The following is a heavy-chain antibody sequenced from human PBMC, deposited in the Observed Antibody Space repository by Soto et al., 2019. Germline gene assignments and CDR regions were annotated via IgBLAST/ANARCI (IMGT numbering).Heavy chain of an antibody. V-gene: IGHV3-74*01. CDR2: INSDGSSA. J-gene: IGHJ6*02. D-gene: IGHD2-21*01. CDR1: GFTFSSYW. Sequence: EVQLVESGGGLVQPGGSLRLSCAASGFTFSSYWMHWVRQAPGKGLVWVSRINSDGSSASYADSVKGRFTISRDNAKNTLYLQMNSLRAEDTAVYYCARGVFHYYYGMDVWGQGTTVTVSS. CDR3: ARGVFHYYYGMDV.